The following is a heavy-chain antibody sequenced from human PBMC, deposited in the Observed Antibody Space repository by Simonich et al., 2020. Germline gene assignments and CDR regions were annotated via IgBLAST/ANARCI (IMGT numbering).Heavy chain of an antibody. CDR2: INHSGTT. CDR1: GGSFSGYY. V-gene: IGHV4-34*01. Sequence: QVQLQQWGAGLLKPSETLSLTCAVYGGSFSGYYWSWIRQPPGTGLEWIGEINHSGTTNYNPSLKSRVTISVDTSKNQFSLKLSSVTAADTAVYYCARGLRVAAAGTAFQHWGQGTLVTVSS. J-gene: IGHJ1*01. CDR3: ARGLRVAAAGTAFQH. D-gene: IGHD6-13*01.